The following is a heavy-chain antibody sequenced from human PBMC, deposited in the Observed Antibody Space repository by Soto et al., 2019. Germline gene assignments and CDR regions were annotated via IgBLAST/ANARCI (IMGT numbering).Heavy chain of an antibody. CDR2: ISHDGSNK. CDR3: ATPLLAVAGYLHGMDV. Sequence: QVQLVESGGGVVQPGRSLRLSCAASGFTFSSYGMHWVRQAPGKGLEWVAVISHDGSNKYFADSVKGRFTISRDNSQNTLYLQMNSLRAEDTAVYYCATPLLAVAGYLHGMDVWGQGTTVTVSS. V-gene: IGHV3-30*03. CDR1: GFTFSSYG. D-gene: IGHD6-19*01. J-gene: IGHJ6*02.